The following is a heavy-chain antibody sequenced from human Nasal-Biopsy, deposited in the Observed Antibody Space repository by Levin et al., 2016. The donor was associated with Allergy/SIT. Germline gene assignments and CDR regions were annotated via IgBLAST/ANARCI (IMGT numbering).Heavy chain of an antibody. D-gene: IGHD4-11*01. V-gene: IGHV4-59*08. J-gene: IGHJ4*02. CDR3: ARHVTVTTFLRFDY. CDR1: GASITTDY. Sequence: SETLSLTCTVSGASITTDYWSWIRQTPGRGLEWIGYIYHTGSAKYNPSLKSRVSISVDTSKNQFSLRLSSVIAADTAVYYCARHVTVTTFLRFDYWGQGALVTVSS. CDR2: IYHTGSA.